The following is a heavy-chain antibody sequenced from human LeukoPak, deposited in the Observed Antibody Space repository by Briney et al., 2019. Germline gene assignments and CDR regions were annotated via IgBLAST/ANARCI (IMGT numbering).Heavy chain of an antibody. CDR2: IFYSGST. Sequence: PSETLSLTCTVSGGSISSYYWSWIRQPPGKGLEWIGNIFYSGSTIYNPSLKSRVTISVDTSKNQFSLKLSSVTAADTAVYYCAGDNTILWWWGQGPRVTVS. V-gene: IGHV4-59*08. J-gene: IGHJ4*02. D-gene: IGHD2-21*01. CDR1: GGSISSYY. CDR3: AGDNTILWW.